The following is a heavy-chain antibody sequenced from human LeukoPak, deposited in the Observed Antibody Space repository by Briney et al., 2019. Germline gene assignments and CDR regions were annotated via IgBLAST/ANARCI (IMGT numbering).Heavy chain of an antibody. Sequence: GGSLRLSCAASGFTVSSNYMSWVRQAPGKGLEWVSVIYASGSAYYADSVKGRFTISRDNSKNTLYLQMNSLRAEDTAVYYCARGVATVIDYYYYMDVWGKGTTVTVSS. V-gene: IGHV3-66*01. CDR2: IYASGSA. CDR3: ARGVATVIDYYYYMDV. D-gene: IGHD4-11*01. CDR1: GFTVSSNY. J-gene: IGHJ6*03.